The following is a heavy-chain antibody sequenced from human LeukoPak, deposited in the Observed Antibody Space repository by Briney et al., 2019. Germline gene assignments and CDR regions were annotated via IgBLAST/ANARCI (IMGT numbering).Heavy chain of an antibody. CDR2: ISAYNGNT. Sequence: ASVKVSCKASGYTFTSYGISWVRQAPGQGLEWMGWISAYNGNTNYAQKLQGRVTMTTDTSTSTAYTELRSLRSDDTAVYYCARPESEYDSRGHAPMDGYHDAFYIWGQGTMVTVSP. D-gene: IGHD3-22*01. CDR1: GYTFTSYG. J-gene: IGHJ3*02. V-gene: IGHV1-18*01. CDR3: ARPESEYDSRGHAPMDGYHDAFYI.